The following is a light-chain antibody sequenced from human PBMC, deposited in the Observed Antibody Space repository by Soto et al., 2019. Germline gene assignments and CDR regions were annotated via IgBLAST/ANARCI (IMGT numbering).Light chain of an antibody. J-gene: IGKJ1*01. CDR1: QSVSSN. CDR3: QQSGSSPRT. Sequence: DIEMTQSPASLSASVGERATISCRASQSVSSNLAWYQQKPGQAPRLLIYGASIRATGIPDRFSGSGSGTDFTLTISRLEPEDFAVYYCQQSGSSPRTFGQGTKVDIK. V-gene: IGKV3-20*01. CDR2: GAS.